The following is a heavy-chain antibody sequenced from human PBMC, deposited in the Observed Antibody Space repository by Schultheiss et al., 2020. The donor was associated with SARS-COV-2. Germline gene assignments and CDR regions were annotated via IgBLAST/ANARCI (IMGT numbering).Heavy chain of an antibody. CDR2: IYPGDSDT. CDR1: GYSFTSYW. CDR3: ARPRCSGGSCYPDAFDI. J-gene: IGHJ3*02. Sequence: GGSLRLSCKASGYSFTSYWIGWVRQMPGKGLEWMGIIYPGDSDTRYSPSFQGQVTISADKSISTAYLQWSSLKASDTAMYYCARPRCSGGSCYPDAFDIWGQGTMVTVS. D-gene: IGHD2-15*01. V-gene: IGHV5-51*01.